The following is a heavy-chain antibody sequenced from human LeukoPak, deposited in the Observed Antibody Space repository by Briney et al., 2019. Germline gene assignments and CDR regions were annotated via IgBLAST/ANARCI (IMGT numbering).Heavy chain of an antibody. CDR2: ISYDGSNK. Sequence: GGSLRLSCAASAFTFSSHAMHWVRQAPGKGLEWVAVISYDGSNKYYADSVKGRFTVSRDNSKNTLYLEMNSLRTEDTAVYYCAKGGLQTRNWYFALWGRGTLVTVSS. CDR3: AKGGLQTRNWYFAL. J-gene: IGHJ2*01. V-gene: IGHV3-30*04. D-gene: IGHD5-18*01. CDR1: AFTFSSHA.